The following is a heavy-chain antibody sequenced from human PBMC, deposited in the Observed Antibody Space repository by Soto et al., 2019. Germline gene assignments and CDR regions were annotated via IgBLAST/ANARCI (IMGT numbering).Heavy chain of an antibody. J-gene: IGHJ4*02. CDR1: GDSVTSYF. CDR2: MYHGGRT. V-gene: IGHV4-59*02. CDR3: ARDPGYCTNGVCPIFDF. D-gene: IGHD2-8*01. Sequence: SETLALTCTVSGDSVTSYFWSWMRQPPGKGLEWIGHMYHGGRTNYSPSLKSRVTMSLDSSKNQFSLNLSSVTAADTAVYFCARDPGYCTNGVCPIFDFWGQGVLVTVS.